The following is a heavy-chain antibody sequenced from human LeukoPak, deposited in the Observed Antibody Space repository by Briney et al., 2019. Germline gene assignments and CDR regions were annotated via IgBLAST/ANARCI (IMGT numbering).Heavy chain of an antibody. D-gene: IGHD3-10*01. Sequence: GGSLRLSCAASGFTFSSYAMSWVRQAPGKGLEWVSAISGSGGSTYYADSVRGRFTISRDNSKNTLYLQMNSLRAEDTAVYYCAKEGNGSGSILRDYYYGTDVWGQGTTVTVSS. V-gene: IGHV3-23*01. CDR3: AKEGNGSGSILRDYYYGTDV. CDR1: GFTFSSYA. CDR2: ISGSGGST. J-gene: IGHJ6*02.